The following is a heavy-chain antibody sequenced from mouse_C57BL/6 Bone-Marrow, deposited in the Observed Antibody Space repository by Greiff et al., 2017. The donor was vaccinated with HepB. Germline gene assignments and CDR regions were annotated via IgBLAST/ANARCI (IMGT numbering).Heavy chain of an antibody. Sequence: EVKLQESGAELVRPGASVKLSCTASGFNIKDYYMHWVKQRPEQGLEWIGRIDPEDGDTEYAPKFQGKATMTADTSSNTAYLQLSSLTSEDTAVYYCTTGDYGNYGGGFDYWGQGTTLTVSS. CDR2: IDPEDGDT. CDR3: TTGDYGNYGGGFDY. D-gene: IGHD2-1*01. J-gene: IGHJ2*01. V-gene: IGHV14-1*01. CDR1: GFNIKDYY.